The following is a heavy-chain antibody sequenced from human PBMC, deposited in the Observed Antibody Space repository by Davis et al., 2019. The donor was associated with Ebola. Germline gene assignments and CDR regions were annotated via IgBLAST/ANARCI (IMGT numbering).Heavy chain of an antibody. Sequence: MPLETLSLTCSVSGGSISSGSYYWGWIRQPPGKGLEWIGSINYSGNTFYNPSLKSRVTISVDTSKNQFSLRLNTVTAADTAVYYCARHPGMDVWGKGTTVTVSS. J-gene: IGHJ6*04. CDR2: INYSGNT. CDR1: GGSISSGSYY. CDR3: ARHPGMDV. V-gene: IGHV4-39*01.